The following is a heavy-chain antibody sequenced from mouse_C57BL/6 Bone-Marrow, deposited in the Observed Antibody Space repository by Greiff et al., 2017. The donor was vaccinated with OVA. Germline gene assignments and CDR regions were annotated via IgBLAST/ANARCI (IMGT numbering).Heavy chain of an antibody. V-gene: IGHV1-7*01. CDR1: GYTFTSYW. CDR2: INPSSGYT. Sequence: QVQLQQSGAELAKPGASVKLSCKASGYTFTSYWMHWVKQRPGQGLEWIGYINPSSGYTKYNQKFKDKATLTADKSSSTAYMQLSSLTSEDTAIYYCARGGWLPGSYYAMDYWGQGTSVTVSS. CDR3: ARGGWLPGSYYAMDY. D-gene: IGHD2-3*01. J-gene: IGHJ4*01.